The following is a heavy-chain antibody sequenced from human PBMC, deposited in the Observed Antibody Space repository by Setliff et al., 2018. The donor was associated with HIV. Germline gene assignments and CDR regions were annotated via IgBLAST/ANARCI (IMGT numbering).Heavy chain of an antibody. J-gene: IGHJ4*02. CDR1: GFTFSSCA. D-gene: IGHD3-10*01. CDR3: AKKTAAYTSGSWLHY. Sequence: SLRLSCASSGFTFSSCAMTWVRQAPGKGLECVAVISGSGGDTYYADSVKGRFVISREKSKSTLYLQMNSLRAEDTAVYYCAKKTAAYTSGSWLHYWGQGTLVTVSS. CDR2: ISGSGGDT. V-gene: IGHV3-23*01.